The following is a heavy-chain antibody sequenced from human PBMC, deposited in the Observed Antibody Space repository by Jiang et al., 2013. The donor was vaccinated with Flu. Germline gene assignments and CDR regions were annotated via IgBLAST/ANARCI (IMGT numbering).Heavy chain of an antibody. D-gene: IGHD7-27*01. CDR3: ARGTGDKGVDY. CDR1: A. J-gene: IGHJ4*02. Sequence: AWNWIRQSPSRGLEWLGRTYYRSKWYNDYAVSVKGRITINPDTSKNQFSLHLNSVTPEDTAVYYCARGTGDKGVDYWGQGTLVTVSS. V-gene: IGHV6-1*01. CDR2: TYYRSKWYN.